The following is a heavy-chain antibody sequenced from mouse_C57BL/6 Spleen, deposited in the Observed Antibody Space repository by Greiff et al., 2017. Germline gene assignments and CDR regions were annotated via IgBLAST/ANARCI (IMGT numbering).Heavy chain of an antibody. V-gene: IGHV1-69*01. CDR2: IDPSDSYT. D-gene: IGHD2-5*01. J-gene: IGHJ3*01. CDR3: ARGVYSNYGGFAY. Sequence: QLQQSGAELVMPGASVKLSCKASGYTFTSYWMHWVKQRPGQGLEWIGEIDPSDSYTNYNQKFKGKSTLTVDKSSSTAYMQLSSLTSEDSAVYYCARGVYSNYGGFAYWGQGTLVTVSA. CDR1: GYTFTSYW.